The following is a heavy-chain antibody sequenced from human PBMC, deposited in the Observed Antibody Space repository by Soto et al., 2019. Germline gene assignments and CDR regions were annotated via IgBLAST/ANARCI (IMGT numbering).Heavy chain of an antibody. CDR2: IYYSGST. V-gene: IGHV4-59*01. J-gene: IGHJ6*02. CDR1: GGSISSYY. Sequence: QVQLQESGPGLVKPSETLSLTCTVSGGSISSYYWSWIRQPPGKGLEWIGYIYYSGSTNYNPSLRRRVTIAVDTSKNQCSRKLSSVTAADTAVYYCARVREYCSSTSCSYYYYGMDVWGQGTTVTVSS. D-gene: IGHD2-2*01. CDR3: ARVREYCSSTSCSYYYYGMDV.